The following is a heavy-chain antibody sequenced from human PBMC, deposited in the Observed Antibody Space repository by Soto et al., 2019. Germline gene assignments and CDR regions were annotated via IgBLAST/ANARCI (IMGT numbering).Heavy chain of an antibody. CDR1: GFTVSNNI. D-gene: IGHD4-17*01. J-gene: IGHJ4*02. CDR3: VRITVTFDY. Sequence: EVQLVESGGGLVQPGGSLRLSCVASGFTVSNNIVSWVRQAPGKGLEWVSVIHSGGNTYHADSVKGRFSISRDNSKDTVYLQMTSMGVEDTAYYSCVRITVTFDYWGQGTLVTVSS. V-gene: IGHV3-66*01. CDR2: IHSGGNT.